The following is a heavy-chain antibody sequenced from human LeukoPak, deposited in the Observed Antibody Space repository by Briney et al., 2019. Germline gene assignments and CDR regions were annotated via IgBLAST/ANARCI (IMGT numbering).Heavy chain of an antibody. V-gene: IGHV7-4-1*02. Sequence: ASVKVSCKASGYTFSSYAMNWVRQAPGQGLEWMGGINTNTGNPTYAQGFTGRFVFSSDTSVSTAYLQISSLKAEDTAVYYCARDLSSIVPTASGDNWGQGTLVTVSS. CDR2: INTNTGNP. D-gene: IGHD2-2*01. J-gene: IGHJ4*02. CDR1: GYTFSSYA. CDR3: ARDLSSIVPTASGDN.